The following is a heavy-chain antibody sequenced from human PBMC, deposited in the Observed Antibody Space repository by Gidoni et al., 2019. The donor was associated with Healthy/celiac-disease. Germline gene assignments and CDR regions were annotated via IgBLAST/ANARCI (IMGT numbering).Heavy chain of an antibody. Sequence: QVQLQESGPGLVKPSGTLSLPCPVSGGSLSSSNWWSWVRQPPGNGLEWIGEIYHSGSTNYNPSLKSRVTISVDKSKNQFSLKLSSVTAADTAVYYCARARPDSNYDFWSGRGRYYFDYWGQGTLVTVSS. J-gene: IGHJ4*02. CDR1: GGSLSSSNW. CDR3: ARARPDSNYDFWSGRGRYYFDY. CDR2: IYHSGST. V-gene: IGHV4-4*02. D-gene: IGHD3-3*01.